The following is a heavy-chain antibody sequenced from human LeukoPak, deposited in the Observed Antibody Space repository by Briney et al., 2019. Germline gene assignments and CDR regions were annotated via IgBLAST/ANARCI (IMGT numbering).Heavy chain of an antibody. V-gene: IGHV3-23*01. D-gene: IGHD3-22*01. CDR1: GFTFSSYA. CDR3: AKDRTSERWYTDSSGYS. J-gene: IGHJ4*02. Sequence: PGGSLRLSCVASGFTFSSYAMSWVRQAPGKGLEWVSAISGSGGSTYYADSVKGRFTISRDNSKNTLYLQMNSLRAEDTAVYYCAKDRTSERWYTDSSGYSWGQGTLVTVSS. CDR2: ISGSGGST.